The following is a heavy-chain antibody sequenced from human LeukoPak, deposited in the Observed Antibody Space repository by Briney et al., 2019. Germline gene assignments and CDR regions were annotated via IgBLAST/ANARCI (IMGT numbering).Heavy chain of an antibody. J-gene: IGHJ6*03. CDR1: GFTFSSYT. V-gene: IGHV3-30*04. Sequence: GRSLRLSCAASGFTFSSYTIHWVRQAPGKGLEWVAVISYDGSNKYYADSVKGRFTISRDNSKNTLYLQINSLRAEDTAVYYCARDLVYGSGSYYYMDVWGKGTTVTVSS. D-gene: IGHD3-10*01. CDR3: ARDLVYGSGSYYYMDV. CDR2: ISYDGSNK.